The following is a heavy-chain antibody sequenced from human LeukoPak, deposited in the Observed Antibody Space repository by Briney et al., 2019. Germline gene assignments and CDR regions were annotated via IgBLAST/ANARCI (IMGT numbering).Heavy chain of an antibody. D-gene: IGHD3-3*01. CDR1: GFTFSDSA. V-gene: IGHV3-23*01. CDR2: ITASGGST. CDR3: AKDREVLRSLEWFFDY. J-gene: IGHJ4*02. Sequence: GGSLRLSCAASGFTFSDSAMSWVRQAPGKGLEWVSAITASGGSTYYADSMKGRFTISRDNSKNTLYLQMNSLRAEDTAVYSCAKDREVLRSLEWFFDYWGQGTLVTVSS.